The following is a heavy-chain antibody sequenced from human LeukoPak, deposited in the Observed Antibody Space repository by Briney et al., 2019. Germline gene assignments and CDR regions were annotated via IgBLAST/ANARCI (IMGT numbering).Heavy chain of an antibody. CDR1: GFSFSDYY. CDR2: IRNKANHYTT. J-gene: IGHJ4*02. CDR3: ARGSYGGYGVDY. V-gene: IGHV3-72*01. D-gene: IGHD5-12*01. Sequence: EAGGSLRLSCAASGFSFSDYYMDWVRQAPGKGLEWVGRIRNKANHYTTEYAASAKGRFSISRDESKDSLYLQVNSLKTEDTAVYYCARGSYGGYGVDYWGQGTLVTVSS.